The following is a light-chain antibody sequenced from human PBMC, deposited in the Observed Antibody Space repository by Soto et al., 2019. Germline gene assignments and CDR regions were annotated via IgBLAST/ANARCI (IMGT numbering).Light chain of an antibody. CDR3: DSYTSSRAYV. J-gene: IGLJ1*01. V-gene: IGLV2-8*01. CDR1: SSDVGGYNY. Sequence: QSVLTQPPSASGSPGQSVTISCTGTSSDVGGYNYVSWYQQHPGKAPKLMIYEVSERPSGVPDRFSGSKSSNTASLTVSGLQAEDEADYYCDSYTSSRAYVFGIGTKVTVL. CDR2: EVS.